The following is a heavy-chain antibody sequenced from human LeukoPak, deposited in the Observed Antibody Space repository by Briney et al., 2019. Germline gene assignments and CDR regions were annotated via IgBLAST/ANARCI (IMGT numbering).Heavy chain of an antibody. CDR2: IYSGGST. CDR3: ARDRLQGYFDY. V-gene: IGHV3-53*01. D-gene: IGHD4-11*01. Sequence: GGSLRLSCAASGFTVSSNYMGWVRQAPGKGLEWVSVIYSGGSTYYADSVKGRFTISRDNSKNTLYLQMNSLRAEDTAVYYCARDRLQGYFDYWGQGTLVTVSS. J-gene: IGHJ4*02. CDR1: GFTVSSNY.